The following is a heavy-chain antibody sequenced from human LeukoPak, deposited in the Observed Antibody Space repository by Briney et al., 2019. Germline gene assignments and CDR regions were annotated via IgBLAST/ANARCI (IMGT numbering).Heavy chain of an antibody. V-gene: IGHV3-7*01. CDR3: ARQARPFYYYYMDV. D-gene: IGHD6-6*01. Sequence: GGSLRLSCAASGFTFSSYWMSWVRQAPGKGLEWVANIKQDGSEKYYVDSVKGRFTISRDNAKNSLYLQMNSLRAEDTAVYYCARQARPFYYYYMDVWGKGTTVTVSS. CDR2: IKQDGSEK. CDR1: GFTFSSYW. J-gene: IGHJ6*03.